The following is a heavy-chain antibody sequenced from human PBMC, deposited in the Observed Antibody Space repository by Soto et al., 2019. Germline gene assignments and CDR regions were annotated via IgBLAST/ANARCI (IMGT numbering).Heavy chain of an antibody. Sequence: QGQLVESEGGLVQPGGSLRLSCAASGFIFSSYGMHWVRQAPGKGLEWVAVVSFDGVNEGYADYVKGRFTVSRDNATNTVSMQMNSMRPENTAVYYCEKSNSGVGAHPPQSLFDYWGQGALVAVSS. CDR2: VSFDGVNE. J-gene: IGHJ4*02. CDR1: GFIFSSYG. CDR3: EKSNSGVGAHPPQSLFDY. V-gene: IGHV3-30*18. D-gene: IGHD1-26*01.